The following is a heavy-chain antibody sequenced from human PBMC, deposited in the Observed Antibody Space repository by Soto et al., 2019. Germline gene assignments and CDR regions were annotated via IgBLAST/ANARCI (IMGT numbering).Heavy chain of an antibody. CDR3: ARSMYSSGWYLFDY. V-gene: IGHV3-30-3*01. D-gene: IGHD6-19*01. Sequence: QVQLVESGGGVVQPGRSLRLSCAASGFTFSSYAMHWVLQAPGKGLEWVAVISYDGSNKYYADSVKGRFTISRDNSKNTLYLQMNSLRAEDTAVYYCARSMYSSGWYLFDYWGQGTLVTVSS. CDR2: ISYDGSNK. CDR1: GFTFSSYA. J-gene: IGHJ4*02.